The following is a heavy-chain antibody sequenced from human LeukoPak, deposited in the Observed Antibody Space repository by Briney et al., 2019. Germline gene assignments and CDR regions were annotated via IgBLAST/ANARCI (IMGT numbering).Heavy chain of an antibody. J-gene: IGHJ5*02. CDR2: IYHSGST. CDR1: GGSISSGGYY. V-gene: IGHV4-31*03. Sequence: PSETLSLTCTVSGGSISSGGYYWSWIRQHPGKGLEWIGYIYHSGSTYYNPSLKSRVTISVDRSKNQFSLKLSSVTAADTAVYYCARGGYGSSSPNWFDPWGQGTLVTVSS. D-gene: IGHD6-6*01. CDR3: ARGGYGSSSPNWFDP.